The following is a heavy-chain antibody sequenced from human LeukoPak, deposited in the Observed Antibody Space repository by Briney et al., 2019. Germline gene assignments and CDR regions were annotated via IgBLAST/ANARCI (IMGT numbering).Heavy chain of an antibody. Sequence: PGGSLRLSCAASGFTFSSYWMHWVRQAPAKGLVWVSRINSDRSSTSYADSVKGRFTISRDNAKNTLYLQMNSLRAEDTAVYYCARDLVSSWYWDYWGQGTLVTVSS. V-gene: IGHV3-74*01. J-gene: IGHJ4*02. CDR2: INSDRSST. CDR3: ARDLVSSWYWDY. CDR1: GFTFSSYW. D-gene: IGHD6-13*01.